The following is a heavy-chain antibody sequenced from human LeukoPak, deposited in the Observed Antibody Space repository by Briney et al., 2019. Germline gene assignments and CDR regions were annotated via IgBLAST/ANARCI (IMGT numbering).Heavy chain of an antibody. V-gene: IGHV5-51*01. CDR1: GYSFTSYW. D-gene: IGHD2-2*01. Sequence: GESLKISCKGSGYSFTSYWIGWVRQIPGKGLEWMGIDYPGDSDTRYSPSFQGQVTISADKSISTAYLQWSSLKASDTAMYYCARGGGGYCSSTSCTFDYWGQGTLVTVSS. J-gene: IGHJ4*02. CDR3: ARGGGGYCSSTSCTFDY. CDR2: DYPGDSDT.